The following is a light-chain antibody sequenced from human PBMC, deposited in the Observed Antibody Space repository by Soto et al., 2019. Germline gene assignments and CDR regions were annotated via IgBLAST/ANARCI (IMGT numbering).Light chain of an antibody. CDR1: QSVSSSY. V-gene: IGKV3-20*01. CDR3: QLYGSSPFT. CDR2: GAS. J-gene: IGKJ3*01. Sequence: EIVLTQSPGTLSLSPGERATLSCRASQSVSSSYLAWYQQKPGQAPRLLIYGASSRATGIPARFSGSGSGTDFTLTINRLEPEDFAVYYCQLYGSSPFTFGPDQSGYQT.